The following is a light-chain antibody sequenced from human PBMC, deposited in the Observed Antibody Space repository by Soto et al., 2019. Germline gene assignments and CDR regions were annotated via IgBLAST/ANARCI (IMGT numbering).Light chain of an antibody. CDR3: QQRSNWPPVT. J-gene: IGKJ3*01. V-gene: IGKV3-11*01. Sequence: EIGMTHSPATLSLSPGERATLSCRASQSVSSYLAWYQQKPGQAPRLLIYDASNRATGIPARFSGSGSGTDFTLAISSLEPEDFAVYYCQQRSNWPPVTFGPGTKVDI. CDR2: DAS. CDR1: QSVSSY.